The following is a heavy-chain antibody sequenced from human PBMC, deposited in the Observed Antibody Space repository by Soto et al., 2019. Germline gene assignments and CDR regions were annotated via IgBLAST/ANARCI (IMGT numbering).Heavy chain of an antibody. CDR3: ARVPADIVVVPAAILFDY. CDR2: ISAYNGNT. J-gene: IGHJ4*02. V-gene: IGHV1-18*01. Sequence: QVQLVQSGAEVKKPGASVKVSCKASGYTFTSYGISWVRQAPGQGLEWMGWISAYNGNTNYAQKLQGRVTMTTDPSTSTAYMELRSLRSDDTAVYYCARVPADIVVVPAAILFDYWGQGTLVTVSS. CDR1: GYTFTSYG. D-gene: IGHD2-2*02.